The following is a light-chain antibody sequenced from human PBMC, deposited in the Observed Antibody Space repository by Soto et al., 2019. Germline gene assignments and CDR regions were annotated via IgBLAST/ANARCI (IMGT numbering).Light chain of an antibody. Sequence: LVLTQSPSASASLGASVKLTCTLSSGHSSYAIAWHQQQPEKGPRYLMKLNSDGSHTKGDGIPDRFSASSSGAERHLIVSSLQSEEEADYYCQTWGTGIQVFGGGTKLTVL. CDR2: LNSDGSH. V-gene: IGLV4-69*01. CDR3: QTWGTGIQV. CDR1: SGHSSYA. J-gene: IGLJ3*02.